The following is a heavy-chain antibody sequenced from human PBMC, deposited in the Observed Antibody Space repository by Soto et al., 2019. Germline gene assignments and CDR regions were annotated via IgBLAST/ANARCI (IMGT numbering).Heavy chain of an antibody. V-gene: IGHV4-59*01. CDR1: GGSISSYY. CDR2: IYYSGST. D-gene: IGHD6-13*01. J-gene: IGHJ6*02. CDR3: AGDMGSSWYSYYGMDV. Sequence: QVQLQESGPGLVKPSETLSLTCTVSGGSISSYYWSWIRQPPGKGLEWIGYIYYSGSTNYNPSLKSRVTRSVGTSKNQFSLKLSSVTAADTAVYYCAGDMGSSWYSYYGMDVWGRGSTVTVSS.